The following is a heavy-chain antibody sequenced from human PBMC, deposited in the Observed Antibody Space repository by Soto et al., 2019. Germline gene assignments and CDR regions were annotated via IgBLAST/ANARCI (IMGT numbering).Heavy chain of an antibody. V-gene: IGHV4-61*01. J-gene: IGHJ6*02. CDR2: IYYSGST. CDR1: GGSVSSGSYY. D-gene: IGHD2-2*01. CDR3: ARDTLGYCSSTSCYVRYYGMDV. Sequence: SETLSLTCTVSGGSVSSGSYYWSWIRQPPGKGLEWIGYIYYSGSTNYNPSLKSRVTISVDTSKNQFSLKLSSVTDADTAVYYCARDTLGYCSSTSCYVRYYGMDVWGQGTTVTVSS.